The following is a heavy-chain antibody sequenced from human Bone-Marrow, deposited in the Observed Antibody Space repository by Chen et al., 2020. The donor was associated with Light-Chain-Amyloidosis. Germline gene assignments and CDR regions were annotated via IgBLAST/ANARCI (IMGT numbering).Heavy chain of an antibody. J-gene: IGHJ6*03. Sequence: GLEWVAVISYDGNNKYYAESVKGRFTISRDNSKKTLYLEIDSLRADDTALYYCVKTYNDFWSGTPNYYYYMDVWGKGTTVTVSS. D-gene: IGHD3-3*01. CDR2: ISYDGNNK. CDR3: VKTYNDFWSGTPNYYYYMDV. V-gene: IGHV3-30*18.